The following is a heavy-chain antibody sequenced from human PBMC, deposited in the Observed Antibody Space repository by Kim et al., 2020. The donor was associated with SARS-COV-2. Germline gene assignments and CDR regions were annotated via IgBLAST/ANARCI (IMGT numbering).Heavy chain of an antibody. V-gene: IGHV3-30*14. CDR3: VIDRGLGMLVIDGFDS. J-gene: IGHJ4*02. D-gene: IGHD2-21*01. Sequence: DFVKSRFTISRDDSKNTLYLQMNSLRAEDTAVYYCVIDRGLGMLVIDGFDSWGQGTLVTVSS.